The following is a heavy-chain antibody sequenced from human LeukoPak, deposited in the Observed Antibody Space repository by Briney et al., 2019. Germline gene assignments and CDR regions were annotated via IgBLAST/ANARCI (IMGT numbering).Heavy chain of an antibody. Sequence: ASVTVSCTASGYTFTGYYMHWVRQAHGQGLEWMGWINPNSGGTNYAQKFQGRVTMTRDTSISTAYMELSRLRSDDTAVYYCARGPRRYDYVWGSYRHRLVDYWGQGTLVTVSS. CDR3: ARGPRRYDYVWGSYRHRLVDY. CDR1: GYTFTGYY. V-gene: IGHV1-2*02. J-gene: IGHJ4*02. CDR2: INPNSGGT. D-gene: IGHD3-16*02.